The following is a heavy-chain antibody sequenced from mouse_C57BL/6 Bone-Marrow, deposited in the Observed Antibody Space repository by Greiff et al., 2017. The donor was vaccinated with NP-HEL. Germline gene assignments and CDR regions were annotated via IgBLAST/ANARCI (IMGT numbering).Heavy chain of an antibody. V-gene: IGHV1-55*01. CDR3: ARCIYYYDY. CDR1: GYTFTSYW. D-gene: IGHD1-1*01. Sequence: QVQLQQPGAELVKPGASVKMSCKASGYTFTSYWITWVKQRPGQGLEWIGDIYPGSGSTTHYDKFKSKATLTVDTSSRTAYMQLSSLTSEDCAVYYCARCIYYYDYWGQGTTLTVSS. CDR2: IYPGSGST. J-gene: IGHJ2*01.